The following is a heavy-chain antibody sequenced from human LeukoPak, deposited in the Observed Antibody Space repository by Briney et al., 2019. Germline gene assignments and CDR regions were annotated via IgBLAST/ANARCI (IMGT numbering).Heavy chain of an antibody. CDR3: ASNLAYSSGWYYPAY. J-gene: IGHJ4*02. CDR1: GYTFTSYG. D-gene: IGHD6-19*01. V-gene: IGHV1-18*01. Sequence: ASVKVSCKASGYTFTSYGISWVRQAPGQGLEWMGWISAYIGNTNYAQKLQGRVTMTTDTSTSTAYMELRSLRSDDTAVYYCASNLAYSSGWYYPAYWGQGTLVTVSS. CDR2: ISAYIGNT.